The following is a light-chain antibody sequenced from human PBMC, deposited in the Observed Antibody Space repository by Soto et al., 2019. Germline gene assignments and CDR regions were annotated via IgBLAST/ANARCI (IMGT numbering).Light chain of an antibody. Sequence: QTVVTQEPSFSVSPGRTVTLTCGLSSGSVSTTNYPSWFQQTPGQAPRTLIYSTTTRSSGIPDRFSGSILGNKAALTITGAQTDDDSDYYCVLYLGSGIGVFGGGTKLTVL. CDR1: SGSVSTTNY. V-gene: IGLV8-61*01. J-gene: IGLJ3*02. CDR2: STT. CDR3: VLYLGSGIGV.